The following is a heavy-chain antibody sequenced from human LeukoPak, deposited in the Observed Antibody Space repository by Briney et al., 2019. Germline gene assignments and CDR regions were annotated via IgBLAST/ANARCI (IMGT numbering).Heavy chain of an antibody. CDR3: VGSLWGYQFDY. J-gene: IGHJ4*02. V-gene: IGHV3-66*02. CDR2: IYNTGAT. Sequence: GGSLRLSCAASGFTVSSNYKSWVRHAPEKGLEWVSVIYNTGATYYADSVKGRFTISRDNSKNTVDLQMNSLRTEDTAVYYCVGSLWGYQFDYWGQGALVTVSS. CDR1: GFTVSSNY. D-gene: IGHD3-16*01.